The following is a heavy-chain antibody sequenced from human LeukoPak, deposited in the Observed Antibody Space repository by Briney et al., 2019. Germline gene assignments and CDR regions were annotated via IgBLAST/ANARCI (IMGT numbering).Heavy chain of an antibody. CDR3: ARAYYGSGSYPDAFDI. Sequence: PGGSLRLSCAASGFTVSSNYMSWARQAPGKGLEWVSVIYSGGSTYYADSVKGRFTISRDNSKNTLYLQMNSLRAEDTAVYYCARAYYGSGSYPDAFDIWGQGTMVTVPS. CDR2: IYSGGST. J-gene: IGHJ3*02. V-gene: IGHV3-66*01. D-gene: IGHD3-10*01. CDR1: GFTVSSNY.